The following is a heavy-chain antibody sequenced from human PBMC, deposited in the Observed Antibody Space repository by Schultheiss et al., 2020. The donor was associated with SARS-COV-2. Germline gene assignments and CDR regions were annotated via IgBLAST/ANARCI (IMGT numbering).Heavy chain of an antibody. CDR3: VKGGGSSWYGFDY. CDR1: GFTFSSYW. J-gene: IGHJ4*02. V-gene: IGHV3-64D*06. Sequence: GGSLRLSCAASGFTFSSYWMSWVRQAPGKGLEYVSAISSNGGSTYYADSVKGRFTISRDNSKNTLYLQMSSLRAEDTAVYYCVKGGGSSWYGFDYWGQGTLVTVSS. CDR2: ISSNGGST. D-gene: IGHD6-13*01.